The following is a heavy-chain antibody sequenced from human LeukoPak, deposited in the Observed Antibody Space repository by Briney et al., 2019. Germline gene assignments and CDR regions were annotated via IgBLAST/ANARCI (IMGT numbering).Heavy chain of an antibody. J-gene: IGHJ4*02. CDR3: ARGACDGGSCYPFDY. D-gene: IGHD2-15*01. CDR1: GFTFGSYA. Sequence: GGSLRLSCAASGFTFGSYAMSWVRQAPGKGLEWVSAISGSGGSTYYADSVKGRFTISRDNSKNTLYLQMSILRAEDTALYYCARGACDGGSCYPFDYWGQGVLVTVSS. V-gene: IGHV3-23*01. CDR2: ISGSGGST.